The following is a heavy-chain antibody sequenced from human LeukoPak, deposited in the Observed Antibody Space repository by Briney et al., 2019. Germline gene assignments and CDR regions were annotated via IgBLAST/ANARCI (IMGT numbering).Heavy chain of an antibody. J-gene: IGHJ3*02. V-gene: IGHV4-59*01. Sequence: PSETLSLTCTVSGGSISSYYWSWIRQPPGKGLEWIGYIYYSGSTNYNPSLKSRVTISVDTSKNQFSLKLSSVTAADTAVYYCARGQWLVHQSAFDIWGQGTMVTVSS. CDR2: IYYSGST. CDR3: ARGQWLVHQSAFDI. CDR1: GGSISSYY. D-gene: IGHD6-19*01.